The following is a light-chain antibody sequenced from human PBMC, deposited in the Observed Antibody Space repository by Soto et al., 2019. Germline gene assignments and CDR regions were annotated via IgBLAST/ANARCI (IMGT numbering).Light chain of an antibody. CDR2: DAS. Sequence: DIQMNQSPSTLSASVGDRVTITCRASQSISSWLAWYQQKPGKAPKLLIYDASSLESGVPSRFSGSGSGTEFTLTIRSLQPDDFATYYCKHYNSYSEAVGQGTKVDIK. CDR3: KHYNSYSEA. J-gene: IGKJ1*01. CDR1: QSISSW. V-gene: IGKV1-5*01.